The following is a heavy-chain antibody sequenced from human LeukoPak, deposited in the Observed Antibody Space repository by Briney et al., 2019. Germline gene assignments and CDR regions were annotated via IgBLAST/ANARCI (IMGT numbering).Heavy chain of an antibody. CDR3: ARDTSPSGYDYSMGDPFGN. V-gene: IGHV1-69*04. D-gene: IGHD5-12*01. J-gene: IGHJ4*02. Sequence: SVKVSCKASGGTFSSYAISWVRQAPGQGLEWMGRIIPILGIANYAQKFQGRVTITADKSTSTAYMELSSLRSEDTAVYYCARDTSPSGYDYSMGDPFGNWGQGTLVTVSS. CDR2: IIPILGIA. CDR1: GGTFSSYA.